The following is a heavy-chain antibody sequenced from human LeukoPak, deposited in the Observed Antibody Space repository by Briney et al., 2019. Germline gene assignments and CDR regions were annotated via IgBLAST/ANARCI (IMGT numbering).Heavy chain of an antibody. Sequence: PGGSLRLSCAASGFRFSDYSVAWVRQAPGKGLEWVSLISRDGINIYYADSLKGRITISRDNAKNSLSLQVNSLRAEGTGVYYCARGGTSVTRHFDCWGQGTLVTVSS. V-gene: IGHV3-21*01. J-gene: IGHJ4*02. D-gene: IGHD4-17*01. CDR1: GFRFSDYS. CDR3: ARGGTSVTRHFDC. CDR2: ISRDGINI.